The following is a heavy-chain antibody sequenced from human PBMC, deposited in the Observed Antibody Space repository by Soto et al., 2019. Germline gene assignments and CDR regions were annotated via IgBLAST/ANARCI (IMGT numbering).Heavy chain of an antibody. CDR3: ARDGYLKTIFGVVAPGYYYGMDV. J-gene: IGHJ6*02. CDR1: GFTFSSYE. Sequence: GGSLRLSCAASGFTFSSYEMNWVRQAPGRGLEWVSYISSSGSTIYYADSVKGRFTISRDNAKNSLYLQMNSLRAEDTAVYYCARDGYLKTIFGVVAPGYYYGMDVWGQGTTVTVSS. CDR2: ISSSGSTI. D-gene: IGHD3-3*01. V-gene: IGHV3-48*03.